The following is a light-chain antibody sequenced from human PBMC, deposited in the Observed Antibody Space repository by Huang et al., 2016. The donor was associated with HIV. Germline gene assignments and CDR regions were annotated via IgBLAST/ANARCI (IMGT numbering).Light chain of an antibody. Sequence: IVLTQSPATLSWYPGERVTLSCRASQSVGNYIAWYQQHPGQSPKLLICDTSNRATGTPVRCSGSVSGTDFTLTIGSLESEDFAVYYCQQRSSGVTFGGGTKVQVK. CDR2: DTS. J-gene: IGKJ4*01. CDR1: QSVGNY. V-gene: IGKV3-11*01. CDR3: QQRSSGVT.